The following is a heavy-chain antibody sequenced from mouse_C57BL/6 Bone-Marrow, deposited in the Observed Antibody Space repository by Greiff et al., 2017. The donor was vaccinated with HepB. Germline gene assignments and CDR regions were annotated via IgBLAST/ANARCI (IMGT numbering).Heavy chain of an antibody. V-gene: IGHV5-9-1*02. D-gene: IGHD3-1*01. CDR1: GFTFSSYA. CDR2: ISSGGDYI. J-gene: IGHJ2*01. CDR3: TRDRDSLYYFDY. Sequence: EVNVVESGEGLVKPGGSLKLSCAASGFTFSSYAMSWVRQTPEKRLEWVAYISSGGDYIYYADTVKGRFTISRDNARNTLYLQMSSLKSEDTAMYYCTRDRDSLYYFDYWGQGTTLTVSS.